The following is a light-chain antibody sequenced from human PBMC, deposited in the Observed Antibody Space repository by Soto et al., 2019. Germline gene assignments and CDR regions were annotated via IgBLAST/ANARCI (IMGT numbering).Light chain of an antibody. CDR2: GVS. CDR1: QIVGSN. Sequence: EIVMTQSPATLSVSPGERATLSCRASQIVGSNLAWYQQKPGQAPRLLMYGVSTRATGIPARFSGSGSGTEFTLTISSLQSEDFAVYYCQQYNNWPRTFGQGTKVDIK. V-gene: IGKV3-15*01. CDR3: QQYNNWPRT. J-gene: IGKJ1*01.